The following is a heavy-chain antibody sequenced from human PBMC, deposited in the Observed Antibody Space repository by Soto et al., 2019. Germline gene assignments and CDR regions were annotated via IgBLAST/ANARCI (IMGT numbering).Heavy chain of an antibody. CDR3: AGQDSSWYYFDY. CDR1: GGSISSGSYS. V-gene: IGHV4-30-2*01. Sequence: SETLSLTCAVSGGSISSGSYSWSWIRQPPGKSLEWIGCIFHSGSTFYNPSLKSRVSISVDRSKNQFSLKLNSVTAADTAVYYCAGQDSSWYYFDYWGQGTLVTVSS. J-gene: IGHJ4*02. D-gene: IGHD6-13*01. CDR2: IFHSGST.